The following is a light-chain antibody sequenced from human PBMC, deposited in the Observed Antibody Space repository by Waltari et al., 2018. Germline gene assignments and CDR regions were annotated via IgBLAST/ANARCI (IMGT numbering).Light chain of an antibody. J-gene: IGLJ2*01. Sequence: LTQPASVSGSPGQSITISCTGVGRDIGTHEYVSWYQQHPGKAPKLIIYDVSHRPSGVSNRFSGSKSGSSASLTISGLQAEDEADYYCCSYTSSTSVTFGGGTKVTVL. CDR2: DVS. V-gene: IGLV2-14*03. CDR3: CSYTSSTSVT. CDR1: GRDIGTHEY.